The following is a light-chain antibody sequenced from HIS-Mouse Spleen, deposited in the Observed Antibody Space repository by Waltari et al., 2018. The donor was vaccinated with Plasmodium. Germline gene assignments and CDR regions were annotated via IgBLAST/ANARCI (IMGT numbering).Light chain of an antibody. J-gene: IGKJ2*01. V-gene: IGKV1-39*01. Sequence: DIQMTQSLSSLSASVGDRVTITCRASQGISSYLNWYQQKPGKAPKRLIYGASSLQSGVPAMFSGSGYGTDFTLTISSLQPEDFATYYCQQSYSTLMYTFGQGTKLEIK. CDR1: QGISSY. CDR3: QQSYSTLMYT. CDR2: GAS.